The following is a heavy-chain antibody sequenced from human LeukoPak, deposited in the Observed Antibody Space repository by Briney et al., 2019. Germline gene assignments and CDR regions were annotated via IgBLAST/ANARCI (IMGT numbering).Heavy chain of an antibody. Sequence: PGGSLRLSCAASGFTFSSYSMNWVRQPPGKRLEWVLYISSSSSTIYYAGSVKGRFTISRDNAKNSLFLQMNSLRAEDTAVYYCARSRGSSGSYPFDYWGQGTLVTVSS. CDR1: GFTFSSYS. CDR3: ARSRGSSGSYPFDY. V-gene: IGHV3-48*01. CDR2: ISSSSSTI. D-gene: IGHD1-26*01. J-gene: IGHJ4*02.